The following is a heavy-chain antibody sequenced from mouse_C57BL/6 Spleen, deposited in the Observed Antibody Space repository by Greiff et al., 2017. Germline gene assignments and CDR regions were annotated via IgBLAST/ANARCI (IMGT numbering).Heavy chain of an antibody. CDR1: GYTFTSYG. CDR3: ARKTTVGGFDY. Sequence: VKLQESGAELARPGASVKLSCKASGYTFTSYGISWVKQRTGQGLEWIGEIYPRSGNTYYNEKFKGKATLTADKSSSTAYMELRSLTSEDSAVYFCARKTTVGGFDYWGQGTTLTVSS. CDR2: IYPRSGNT. J-gene: IGHJ2*01. V-gene: IGHV1-81*01. D-gene: IGHD1-1*01.